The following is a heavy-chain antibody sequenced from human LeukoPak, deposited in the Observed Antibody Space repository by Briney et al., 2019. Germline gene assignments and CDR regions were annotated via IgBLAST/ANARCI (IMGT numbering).Heavy chain of an antibody. V-gene: IGHV1-46*01. CDR3: ARAIQWLVPGTFWYFDL. J-gene: IGHJ2*01. D-gene: IGHD6-19*01. CDR2: INPSGGST. CDR1: GYTFTSYY. Sequence: ASVKVSCKASGYTFTSYYMHWVRQAPGQGLEWMGIINPSGGSTSYAQKFQGRVTMTRDTSTSTVYMELSSLRSEDTAVYYCARAIQWLVPGTFWYFDLWGRGTPVTVSS.